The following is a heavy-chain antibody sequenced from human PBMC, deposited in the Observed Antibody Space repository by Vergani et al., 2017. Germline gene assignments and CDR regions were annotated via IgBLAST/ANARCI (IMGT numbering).Heavy chain of an antibody. CDR2: IYYSGST. CDR1: GGSFSGYY. CDR3: ARRRDYYDSSGYYLGNAFDI. J-gene: IGHJ3*02. Sequence: QVQLQQWGAGLLKPSETLSLTCAVYGGSFSGYYWGWIRQPPGKGLEWIGSIYYSGSTYYNPSLKSRVTISVDTSKNQFSLKLSSVTAADTAVYYCARRRDYYDSSGYYLGNAFDIWGQGTMVTVSS. V-gene: IGHV4-34*01. D-gene: IGHD3-22*01.